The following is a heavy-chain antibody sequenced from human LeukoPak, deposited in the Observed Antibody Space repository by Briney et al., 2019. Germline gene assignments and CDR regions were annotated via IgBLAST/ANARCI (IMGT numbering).Heavy chain of an antibody. CDR1: GYTFTDHY. Sequence: ASVKVSCKASGYTFTDHYIHWVRQVPGQGLELMGWINPKSGGTNSAQKFQGRVTMTRDTSISTAYMELSSLRSDDTAVYYCARVERRQQPLTGAFDIWGQGTMVTVSS. J-gene: IGHJ3*02. CDR2: INPKSGGT. V-gene: IGHV1-2*02. CDR3: ARVERRQQPLTGAFDI. D-gene: IGHD6-25*01.